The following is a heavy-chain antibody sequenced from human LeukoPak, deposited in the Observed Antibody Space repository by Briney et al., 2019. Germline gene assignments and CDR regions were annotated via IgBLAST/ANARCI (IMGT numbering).Heavy chain of an antibody. D-gene: IGHD6-13*01. CDR1: GFTFSSYS. CDR3: AREPLYSSSWYRAYYGMDV. CDR2: ISSSSSYI. J-gene: IGHJ6*02. V-gene: IGHV3-21*01. Sequence: PGGSLRLSCAASGFTFSSYSMNRVRQAPGKGLEWVSSISSSSSYIYYADSVKGRFTISRDNAKNSLYLQMNSLRAEDTAVYYRAREPLYSSSWYRAYYGMDVWGQGTTVTVSS.